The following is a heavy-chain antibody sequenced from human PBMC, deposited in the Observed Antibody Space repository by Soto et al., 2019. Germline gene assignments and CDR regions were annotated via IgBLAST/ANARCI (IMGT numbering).Heavy chain of an antibody. J-gene: IGHJ4*02. CDR3: ARDIVFEDSSGNLPGY. Sequence: GASVKVSCKAGGYTFSDYYIQWVRQAPGQGLEYMGWISPKSGGAAYAQKFRGRVTMTTDTSTSTAYLELRSLRSDDTAVYYCARDIVFEDSSGNLPGYWGQGTLVTVSS. CDR1: GYTFSDYY. V-gene: IGHV1-2*02. D-gene: IGHD3-22*01. CDR2: ISPKSGGA.